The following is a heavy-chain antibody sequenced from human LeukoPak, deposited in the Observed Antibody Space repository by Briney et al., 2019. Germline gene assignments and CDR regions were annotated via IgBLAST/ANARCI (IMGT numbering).Heavy chain of an antibody. V-gene: IGHV3-23*01. CDR2: ISGGGGST. CDR3: AKRRTHIVVVPAAIGAFDI. D-gene: IGHD2-2*01. CDR1: GFTFSSYA. Sequence: PGGSLRLSCAASGFTFSSYAMSWVRQAPGKGLEWVSAISGGGGSTYYADSVEGRFTISRDNSKNTLYLQMNSLRAEDTAVYYCAKRRTHIVVVPAAIGAFDIWGQGTMVTVSS. J-gene: IGHJ3*02.